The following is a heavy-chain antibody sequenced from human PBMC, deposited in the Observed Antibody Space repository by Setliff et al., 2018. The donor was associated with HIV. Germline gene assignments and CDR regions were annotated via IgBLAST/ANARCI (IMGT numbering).Heavy chain of an antibody. D-gene: IGHD6-19*01. J-gene: IGHJ4*02. CDR3: ARDERGYSTGSDY. V-gene: IGHV1-18*01. Sequence: ASVKVSCKASGYTFPNYGITWVRQAPGQGLEWMGWISAYTANTNYAQNLQGRVTLTTDTSTSTAYMELRSLRSDDTAVYFCARDERGYSTGSDYWGQGTLVTVSS. CDR1: GYTFPNYG. CDR2: ISAYTANT.